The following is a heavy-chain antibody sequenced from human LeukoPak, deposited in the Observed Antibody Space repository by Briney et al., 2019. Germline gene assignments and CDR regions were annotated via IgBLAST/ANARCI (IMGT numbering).Heavy chain of an antibody. D-gene: IGHD2-2*01. CDR3: ARHRPHIVVVPDAAMDV. J-gene: IGHJ6*02. V-gene: IGHV4-59*08. Sequence: SETLSLTCTVSGGSISSYYMSWVRQPPGKGLEWVGDIYYSGSTNYNPSLKSRVTISVDTSKNQSSLKLSSVTAADTAVYYCARHRPHIVVVPDAAMDVWGQGTTVTVSS. CDR2: IYYSGST. CDR1: GGSISSYY.